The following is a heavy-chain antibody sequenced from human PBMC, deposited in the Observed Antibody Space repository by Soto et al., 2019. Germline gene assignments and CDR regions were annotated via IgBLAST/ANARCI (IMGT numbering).Heavy chain of an antibody. D-gene: IGHD6-6*01. CDR1: GYSFTSYW. CDR2: IYPGDSDT. CDR3: SKFKYSTSVRYLQH. Sequence: PGESLKISCKGSGYSFTSYWIGWVRQMPGKGLEWMGIIYPGDSDTRYSPSFQGQVTISADKSISTAYLQWTSLKASDTAIYYCSKFKYSTSVRYLQHWGQGTPVTAPS. J-gene: IGHJ1*01. V-gene: IGHV5-51*01.